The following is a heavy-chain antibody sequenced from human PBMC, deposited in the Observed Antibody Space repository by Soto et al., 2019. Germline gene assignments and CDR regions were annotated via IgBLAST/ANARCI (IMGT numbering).Heavy chain of an antibody. V-gene: IGHV3-15*01. Sequence: DAQLVESGGGLVQPGGSLRLSCAASGFTFRDAWMSWVRQAPGKGLEWVGRIKSKTVGGTTDYAAPVKGRFTISRDDSENTLYLQMNSLNSEDTAIYYCTTAPDYGDDHWGQGTLVTVSS. CDR3: TTAPDYGDDH. CDR1: GFTFRDAW. J-gene: IGHJ4*02. D-gene: IGHD4-17*01. CDR2: IKSKTVGGTT.